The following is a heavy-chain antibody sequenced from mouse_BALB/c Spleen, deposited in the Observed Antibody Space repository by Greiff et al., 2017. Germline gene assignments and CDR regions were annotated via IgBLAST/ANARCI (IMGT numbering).Heavy chain of an antibody. CDR2: IDPSDSYT. V-gene: IGHV1-69*02. CDR3: ARLGGYFFDY. CDR1: GYTFTSYW. J-gene: IGHJ2*01. Sequence: QVQLKQPGAELVKPGASVKLSCKASGYTFTSYWMHWVKQRPGQGLEWIGEIDPSDSYTNYNQKFKGKATLTVDKSSSTAYMQLSSLTSEDSAVYYCARLGGYFFDYWGQGTTLTVSS.